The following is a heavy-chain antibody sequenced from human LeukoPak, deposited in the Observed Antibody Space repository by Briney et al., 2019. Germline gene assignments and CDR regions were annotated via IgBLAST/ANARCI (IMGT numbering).Heavy chain of an antibody. Sequence: PGRSLGLSCVASGFKFDDYSMHWVRHAPGKGLEWVSGINWNSGSIIYADSVKGRFTIFRDNAKNSLYLQMNSLRVEDTALYYCAKRGPHTGDHPLDYWGQGTLVTVSP. CDR1: GFKFDDYS. J-gene: IGHJ4*02. CDR2: INWNSGSI. V-gene: IGHV3-9*01. D-gene: IGHD2-21*01. CDR3: AKRGPHTGDHPLDY.